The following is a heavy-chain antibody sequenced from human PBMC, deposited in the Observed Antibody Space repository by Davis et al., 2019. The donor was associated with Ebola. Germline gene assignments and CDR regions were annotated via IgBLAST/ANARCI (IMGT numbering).Heavy chain of an antibody. V-gene: IGHV2-5*02. D-gene: IGHD1-26*01. CDR3: AHRSSGSYNLDY. CDR2: IYWDDNK. J-gene: IGHJ4*02. CDR1: GFSLSTSGLG. Sequence: SGPTLVKPTQTLTLTCTFSGFSLSTSGLGVGWIRQPPGKALAWLGVIYWDDNKRYSPSLKGRVTITKDTSKNQVVLTMTNMDPVDTATYYCAHRSSGSYNLDYWGQGTLVTVSS.